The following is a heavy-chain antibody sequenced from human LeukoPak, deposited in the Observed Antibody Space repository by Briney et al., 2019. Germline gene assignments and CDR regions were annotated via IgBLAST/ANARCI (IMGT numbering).Heavy chain of an antibody. Sequence: GGSLRLSCAASGFTFSSYWMSWVRQAPGKGLEWVANIKQDGSEKYYVDSVKGRFTISRDNAKNSLYLQMNSLRAEDTAVYYCARDQSSGYIVEGDAFDIWGQGTMVTVSS. V-gene: IGHV3-7*01. CDR2: IKQDGSEK. CDR3: ARDQSSGYIVEGDAFDI. CDR1: GFTFSSYW. J-gene: IGHJ3*02. D-gene: IGHD3-22*01.